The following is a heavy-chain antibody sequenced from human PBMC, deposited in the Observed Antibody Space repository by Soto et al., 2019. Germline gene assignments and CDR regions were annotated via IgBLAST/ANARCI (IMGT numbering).Heavy chain of an antibody. V-gene: IGHV3-48*02. CDR1: GFTFSSYS. CDR3: ARVAITMIVVAWVYFFF. J-gene: IGHJ4*02. D-gene: IGHD3-22*01. Sequence: EVQLVESGGGLVQPGGSLRLSCAASGFTFSSYSMNWVRQAPGKGLEWVSYISSSSSTIYYADSVKGRFTISRDNAKNSLYLQMNSLRDENTVVYYCARVAITMIVVAWVYFFFLGQGTLVTVSS. CDR2: ISSSSSTI.